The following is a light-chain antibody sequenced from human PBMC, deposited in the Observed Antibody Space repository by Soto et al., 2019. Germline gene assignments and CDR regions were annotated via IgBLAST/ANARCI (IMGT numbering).Light chain of an antibody. Sequence: QSALTQPASVSASPGQSIAISCTGTSDDVGGYNYVSWYQQHPGKAPKLMIYDVSNRPSGVSNRFSGSKSGNTASLTISGLQAEDEADYYCSSYTSSSTLVVFGGGTKLTVL. CDR2: DVS. CDR1: SDDVGGYNY. V-gene: IGLV2-14*03. J-gene: IGLJ2*01. CDR3: SSYTSSSTLVV.